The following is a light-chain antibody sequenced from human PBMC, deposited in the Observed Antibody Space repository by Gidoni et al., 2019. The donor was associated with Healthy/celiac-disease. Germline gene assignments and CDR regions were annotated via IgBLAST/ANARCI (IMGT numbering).Light chain of an antibody. Sequence: IVLTQSPGTLSLSPGERATLSCRASQSVTSSYLAWYQQKPGQAPRLLIGGASSRATGIPDRFSGSGSGTDFTLTISRLEPEDLAVYYCQQYGSSPRTFGQGTKVEIK. J-gene: IGKJ1*01. V-gene: IGKV3-20*01. CDR3: QQYGSSPRT. CDR1: QSVTSSY. CDR2: GAS.